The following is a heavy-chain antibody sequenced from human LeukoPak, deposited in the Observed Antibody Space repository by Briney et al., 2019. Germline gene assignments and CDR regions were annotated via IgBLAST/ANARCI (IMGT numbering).Heavy chain of an antibody. J-gene: IGHJ4*02. CDR3: ARAYFGYVSGSTFDY. D-gene: IGHD3-10*01. CDR1: GYTFTAYF. V-gene: IGHV1-2*02. CDR2: INPDSGGT. Sequence: ASVKVSCKASGYTFTAYFMHWVRQAPGQGLEWTGWINPDSGGTNYAQKFQGRITMTRDTSISTAYMELSGLRSDDTAVYYCARAYFGYVSGSTFDYWGQGTLVTVSS.